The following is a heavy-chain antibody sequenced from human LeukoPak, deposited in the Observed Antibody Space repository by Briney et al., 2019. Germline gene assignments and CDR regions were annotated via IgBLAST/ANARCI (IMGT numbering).Heavy chain of an antibody. CDR3: AREARATMVRGVNSFDY. CDR1: GYTFTGYY. D-gene: IGHD3-10*01. CDR2: INPNSGGT. J-gene: IGHJ4*02. V-gene: IGHV1-2*02. Sequence: ASVKVSCKSPGYTFTGYYMHWLRQAPGQGLEWMGWINPNSGGTNYAQKFQGRVTMTRDTSISTAYMELSRLRSDDTAVYYCAREARATMVRGVNSFDYWGQGTLVTVSS.